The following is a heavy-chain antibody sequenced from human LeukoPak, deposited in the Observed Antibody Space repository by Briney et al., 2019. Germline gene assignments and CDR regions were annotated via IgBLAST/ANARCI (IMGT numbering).Heavy chain of an antibody. CDR1: GFTFSSYA. Sequence: GGSLRLSCAASGFTFSSYAMSWVRQAPGKGLEWVSAISGSGGSTYYADSVKGRFTISRDNAKNSLYLQMNSLRTEDTAVYYCAKVGSGNDYYWGQGTLVTVSS. CDR2: ISGSGGST. D-gene: IGHD5-12*01. CDR3: AKVGSGNDYY. V-gene: IGHV3-23*01. J-gene: IGHJ4*02.